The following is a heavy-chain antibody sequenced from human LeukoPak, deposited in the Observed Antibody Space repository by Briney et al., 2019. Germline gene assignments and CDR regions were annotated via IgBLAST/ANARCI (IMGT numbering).Heavy chain of an antibody. Sequence: GGSLRLSCAASGFTFSSYAMSWVRQAPGKGLEWVSAISGSGGSTYYADSVKGRFTISRDNSKNTLYLQMNSLRAEDTTVYYCAKGADIVVVVAATLGYFDYWGQGTLVTVSS. CDR3: AKGADIVVVVAATLGYFDY. D-gene: IGHD2-15*01. V-gene: IGHV3-23*01. CDR1: GFTFSSYA. CDR2: ISGSGGST. J-gene: IGHJ4*02.